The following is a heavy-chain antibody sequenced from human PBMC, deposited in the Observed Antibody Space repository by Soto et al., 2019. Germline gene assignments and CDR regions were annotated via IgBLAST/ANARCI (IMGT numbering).Heavy chain of an antibody. J-gene: IGHJ5*02. D-gene: IGHD1-26*01. V-gene: IGHV3-48*01. Sequence: PGGSLRLSCAASGFTFSSYNMNWVRQAPGKGLEWVGYISSSSSTIYNAASVRGRFTISGDTAKNSLYLQSNSLGAEDAAVYYCESLSYPNCFDPWGQGTLVTVSS. CDR3: ESLSYPNCFDP. CDR1: GFTFSSYN. CDR2: ISSSSSTI.